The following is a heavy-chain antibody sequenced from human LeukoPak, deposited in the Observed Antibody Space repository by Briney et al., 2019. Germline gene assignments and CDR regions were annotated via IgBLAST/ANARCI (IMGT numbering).Heavy chain of an antibody. J-gene: IGHJ6*02. D-gene: IGHD6-13*01. Sequence: PETLSLTCAVYGGSFSGYYWSWIRQPPGKGLEWIGEINHSGSTNYNPSLKSRVTISVDTSKNQFSLKLSSVTAADTAVYYCARELKQQLVPHLGSGMDVWGQGTTVTVSS. V-gene: IGHV4-34*01. CDR2: INHSGST. CDR1: GGSFSGYY. CDR3: ARELKQQLVPHLGSGMDV.